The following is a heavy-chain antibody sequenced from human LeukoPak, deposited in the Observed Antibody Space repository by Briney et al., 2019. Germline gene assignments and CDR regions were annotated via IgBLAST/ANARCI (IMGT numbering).Heavy chain of an antibody. CDR2: FDPIEGET. CDR1: GYTRTELS. V-gene: IGHV1-24*01. Sequence: SVTVSCKVSGYTRTELSMDWVRQAPGKGLEWMGVFDPIEGETIYAQKFQGRVTMAEDKSTATAYMELSSVRSEDTAVYYCATGRYYYDSSGYQRDYWGQGTLVRVSS. CDR3: ATGRYYYDSSGYQRDY. D-gene: IGHD3-22*01. J-gene: IGHJ4*02.